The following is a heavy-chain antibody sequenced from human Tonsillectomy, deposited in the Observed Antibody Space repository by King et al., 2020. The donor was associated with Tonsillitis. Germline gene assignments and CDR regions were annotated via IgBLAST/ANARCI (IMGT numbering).Heavy chain of an antibody. J-gene: IGHJ2*01. Sequence: VQLVESGGGLVQPGGSLRLSCAASGFIFSSYAMSWVRQAPGKGLEWVSGISGSGGSTYYADSVKGRFSISRDNSKNTLYLKMSSLRAEDTAVYYCAKVTIFGGKSQDWYFDLWGRGTLVTVSS. CDR3: AKVTIFGGKSQDWYFDL. V-gene: IGHV3-23*04. CDR1: GFIFSSYA. CDR2: ISGSGGST. D-gene: IGHD3-3*01.